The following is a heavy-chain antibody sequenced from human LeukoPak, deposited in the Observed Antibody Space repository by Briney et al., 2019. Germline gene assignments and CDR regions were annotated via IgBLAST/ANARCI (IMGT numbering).Heavy chain of an antibody. CDR3: ARDSGYDFPFDY. D-gene: IGHD5-12*01. CDR1: GGSISSGGYY. J-gene: IGHJ4*02. V-gene: IGHV4-31*03. Sequence: SETLSLTCTVSGGSISSGGYYWSWIRQHPGRGLEWIGYIYYSGSTYYNPSLKSRVTISVDTSKNQFSLKLSSVTAADTAVYYCARDSGYDFPFDYWGQGTLVTVSS. CDR2: IYYSGST.